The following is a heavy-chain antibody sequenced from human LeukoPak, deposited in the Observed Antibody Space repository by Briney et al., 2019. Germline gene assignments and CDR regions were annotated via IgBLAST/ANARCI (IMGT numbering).Heavy chain of an antibody. V-gene: IGHV3-33*06. J-gene: IGHJ6*03. CDR1: GFTSSSYG. Sequence: GRSLRLSCAASGFTSSSYGMHWVRQAPGKGLEWVAVIWYDGSNKYYADSVKGRFTISRDNSKNTLYLQMNSLRAEDTAVYYSAKENSYPYYYMDVWGKGTTVTVSS. D-gene: IGHD5-18*01. CDR2: IWYDGSNK. CDR3: AKENSYPYYYMDV.